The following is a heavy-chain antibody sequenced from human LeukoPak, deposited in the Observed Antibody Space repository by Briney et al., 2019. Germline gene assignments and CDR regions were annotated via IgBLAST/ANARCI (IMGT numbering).Heavy chain of an antibody. V-gene: IGHV3-23*01. CDR1: GFTFSSIS. J-gene: IGHJ4*02. CDR2: ISGNGVDT. D-gene: IGHD6-13*01. Sequence: GGSLRLSCAASGFTFSSISMTWVRQAPGKGLEWVSAISGNGVDTFYADSVKGRFTISRDNSRNTLYLQMNSLRAEDTAVYYCAKDSRSLAAAGEVDYWGQGTLVTVSS. CDR3: AKDSRSLAAAGEVDY.